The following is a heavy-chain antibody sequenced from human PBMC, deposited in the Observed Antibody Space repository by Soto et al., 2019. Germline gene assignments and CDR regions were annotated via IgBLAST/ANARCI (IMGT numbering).Heavy chain of an antibody. V-gene: IGHV3-23*01. Sequence: VQLLESGGGLVQPGGSLRLSCEASGFTFSNYAMAWVRQTPGEGPEWVATIGGGDDIFYAESVKGRFIISRDDSRSTMYLQMDNLRVEDPAIYFCAKDSISYNGIYDAFDVWGQGTVVTVSS. CDR2: IGGGDDI. CDR3: AKDSISYNGIYDAFDV. D-gene: IGHD3-3*02. J-gene: IGHJ3*01. CDR1: GFTFSNYA.